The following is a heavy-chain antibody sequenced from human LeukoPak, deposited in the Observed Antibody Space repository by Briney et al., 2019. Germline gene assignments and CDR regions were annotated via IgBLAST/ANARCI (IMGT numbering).Heavy chain of an antibody. V-gene: IGHV1-3*01. Sequence: ASAMASRKASGYTFTSYAMHLVRQAPGQRVEWMGWINACNGNTKHSQNLQGRVTITRDTSPTTAYMELSSLRSEDTAVYYCARGTGEDAFDIWGQGTMATVSS. CDR3: ARGTGEDAFDI. CDR1: GYTFTSYA. D-gene: IGHD3/OR15-3a*01. CDR2: INACNGNT. J-gene: IGHJ3*02.